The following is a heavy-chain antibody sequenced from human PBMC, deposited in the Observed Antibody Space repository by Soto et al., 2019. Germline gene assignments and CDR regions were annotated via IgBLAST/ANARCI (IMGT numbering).Heavy chain of an antibody. Sequence: QVQLQESGPGLVKPSQTLSLTCTVSGGSISSGDYYWSWIRQPPGKGLEWIGYIYYSGSTYYNPSLKSRVTISVDTSKNQFSLKLSSVTAADTAVYYCARDKVDYGAGANWFDPWGQGTLVTVSS. J-gene: IGHJ5*02. CDR3: ARDKVDYGAGANWFDP. CDR1: GGSISSGDYY. V-gene: IGHV4-30-4*01. CDR2: IYYSGST. D-gene: IGHD4-17*01.